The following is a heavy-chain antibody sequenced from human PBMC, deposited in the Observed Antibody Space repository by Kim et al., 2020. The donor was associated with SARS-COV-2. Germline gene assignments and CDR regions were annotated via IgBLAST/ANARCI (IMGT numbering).Heavy chain of an antibody. CDR3: AREREDIVVVVAAGGNWFDP. Sequence: ASVKVSCKASGYTFTGYYMHWVRQAPGQGLEWMGWINPNSGGTNYAQKFQGRVTMTRDTSISTAYMELSRLRSDDTAVYYCAREREDIVVVVAAGGNWFDPWGQGTLVAVSS. CDR2: INPNSGGT. D-gene: IGHD2-15*01. CDR1: GYTFTGYY. J-gene: IGHJ5*02. V-gene: IGHV1-2*02.